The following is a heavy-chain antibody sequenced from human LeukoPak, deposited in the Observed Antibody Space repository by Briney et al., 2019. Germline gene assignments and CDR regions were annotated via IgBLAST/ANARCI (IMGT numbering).Heavy chain of an antibody. CDR1: GYTLTELS. Sequence: ASVKVSCKVSGYTLTELSMHWVRQAPGKGLEWMGGFDPEDGETIYAQKFQGRVTMTEDTSTDTAYMELSSLRSEDTAVYYCATAVRGKNWNDLPDYWGQGTLVTVSS. J-gene: IGHJ4*02. CDR3: ATAVRGKNWNDLPDY. D-gene: IGHD1-1*01. V-gene: IGHV1-24*01. CDR2: FDPEDGET.